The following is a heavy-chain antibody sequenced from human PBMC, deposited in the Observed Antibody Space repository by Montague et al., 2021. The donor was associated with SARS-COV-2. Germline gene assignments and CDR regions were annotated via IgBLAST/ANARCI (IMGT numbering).Heavy chain of an antibody. D-gene: IGHD5-24*01. CDR2: IYYTGTT. J-gene: IGHJ4*02. V-gene: IGHV4-39*07. Sequence: SETLSLTCSVSGGSISITDRYWGWIRQPPGKGLEFIGTIYYTGTTYYNPSLKSRVTISRDTSKNQFSLKVTSVAAADTAEYYCARGGLSVEMATSYYFDSWGQGTLVTVSS. CDR1: GGSISITDRY. CDR3: ARGGLSVEMATSYYFDS.